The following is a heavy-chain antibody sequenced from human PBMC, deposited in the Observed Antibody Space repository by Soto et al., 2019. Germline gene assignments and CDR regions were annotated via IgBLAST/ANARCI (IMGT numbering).Heavy chain of an antibody. V-gene: IGHV3-74*01. D-gene: IGHD3-16*01. Sequence: EVQLVESGGGLVQPGGSLRLSCAASGFNFRTYWMHWVRQAPGKGLVWVSRINTDGSIRSYADSVKGRFTISRDNAKNTLYLQMNSLRVDDTAVYYRVRDVLRWGQGTLVTVSS. CDR3: VRDVLR. CDR2: INTDGSIR. J-gene: IGHJ4*02. CDR1: GFNFRTYW.